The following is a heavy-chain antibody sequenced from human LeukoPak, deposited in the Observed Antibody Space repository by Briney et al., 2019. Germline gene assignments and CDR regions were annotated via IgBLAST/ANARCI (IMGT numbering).Heavy chain of an antibody. CDR1: GGSISSSSYY. D-gene: IGHD2-8*01. CDR3: ARGSNHCTNGVCYFDY. CDR2: IYYSGST. V-gene: IGHV4-39*07. J-gene: IGHJ4*02. Sequence: SETLSLTCTVSGGSISSSSYYWGWIRQPPGKGLEWIGSIYYSGSTYYNPSLKSRVTISVDTSKNQFSLKLSSVTAADTAVYYCARGSNHCTNGVCYFDYWGQGTLVTVSS.